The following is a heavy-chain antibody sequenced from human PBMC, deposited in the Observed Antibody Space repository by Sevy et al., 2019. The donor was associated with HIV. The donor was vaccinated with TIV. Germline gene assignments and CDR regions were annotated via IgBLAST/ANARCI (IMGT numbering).Heavy chain of an antibody. CDR3: ARVRRGNCTNGVCYTEGSYYYYGMDV. D-gene: IGHD2-8*01. J-gene: IGHJ6*02. CDR1: GFTFSSYS. Sequence: GGSLRLSCAASGFTFSSYSMNWVRQAPGKGLGWVSYISSSSSTIYYADSVKGRFTSSRDNAKNSLYLQMNSLRDEDTAVYYCARVRRGNCTNGVCYTEGSYYYYGMDVWGQGTTVTVSS. CDR2: ISSSSSTI. V-gene: IGHV3-48*02.